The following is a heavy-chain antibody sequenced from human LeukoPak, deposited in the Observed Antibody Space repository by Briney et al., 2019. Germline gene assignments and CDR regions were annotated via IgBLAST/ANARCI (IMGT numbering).Heavy chain of an antibody. D-gene: IGHD6-13*01. V-gene: IGHV4-59*01. CDR3: ARERAGRVFDY. Sequence: SETLSLTCTVSGGSISSYYWSWIRQPPGKGLEWIGYIYYSGSTNYNPSLKSRVTISVDTSKNQFSLKLSSVTAADTAVYYCARERAGRVFDYWGQGTLVTVSS. CDR1: GGSISSYY. CDR2: IYYSGST. J-gene: IGHJ4*02.